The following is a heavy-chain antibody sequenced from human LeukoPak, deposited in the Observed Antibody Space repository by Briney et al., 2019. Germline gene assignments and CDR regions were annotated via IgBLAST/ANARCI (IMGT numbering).Heavy chain of an antibody. CDR1: GFTFSSYA. D-gene: IGHD3-22*01. Sequence: GGSLRLSCTASGFTFSSYAMSWVRQAPGKGLEWVSTISDSGGSTYYADSLKGRFTISRDNYKNTLYLQMNSLRAEDTAVYYCAKVDYYDSSGNYPNWFDPWGQGTLVTVSS. CDR3: AKVDYYDSSGNYPNWFDP. J-gene: IGHJ5*02. V-gene: IGHV3-23*01. CDR2: ISDSGGST.